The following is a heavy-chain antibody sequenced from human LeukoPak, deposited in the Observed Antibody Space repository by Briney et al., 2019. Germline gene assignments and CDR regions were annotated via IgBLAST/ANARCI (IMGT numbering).Heavy chain of an antibody. CDR3: ARDPGSGIQLWFFWY. CDR1: GFTFSSYS. J-gene: IGHJ4*02. Sequence: GGSLRLSCAASGFTFSSYSMNWVRQAPGKGLEWVSSISSSSSYIYYADSVKGRFTTSRDNAKNSLYLQMNSLRAEDTAVYYCARDPGSGIQLWFFWYWGQGTLVTVSS. V-gene: IGHV3-21*01. CDR2: ISSSSSYI. D-gene: IGHD5-18*01.